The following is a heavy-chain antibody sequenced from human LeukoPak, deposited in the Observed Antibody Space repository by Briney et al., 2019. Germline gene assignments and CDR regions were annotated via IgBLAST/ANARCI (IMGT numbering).Heavy chain of an antibody. J-gene: IGHJ3*02. CDR3: ARDTRFVVVPAANTGDAFDI. CDR1: GGSISSSNW. CDR2: IYHSGST. Sequence: PSGTLSLTCAVSGGSISSSNWWSWVRQPPGKGLEWIGEIYHSGSTNYNPSLKSRVTISVDKSKNQFSLKLSSVTAADTAVYYCARDTRFVVVPAANTGDAFDIWGQGTMVTVSS. D-gene: IGHD2-2*01. V-gene: IGHV4-4*02.